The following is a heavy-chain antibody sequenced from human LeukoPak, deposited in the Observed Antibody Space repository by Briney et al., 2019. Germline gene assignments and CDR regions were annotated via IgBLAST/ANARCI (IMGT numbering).Heavy chain of an antibody. V-gene: IGHV3-30-3*01. CDR1: GFTFSSYA. CDR2: ISYDGSNK. D-gene: IGHD2-2*01. CDR3: ARDPLICSSTSCLYYYYYYYMDV. J-gene: IGHJ6*03. Sequence: GGSLRLSCAASGFTFSSYAMHWVRQAPGKGLKWVAVISYDGSNKYYADSVKGRFTISRDNSKNTLYLQMNSLRVEDTAVYYCARDPLICSSTSCLYYYYYYYMDVWGKGTTVTVSS.